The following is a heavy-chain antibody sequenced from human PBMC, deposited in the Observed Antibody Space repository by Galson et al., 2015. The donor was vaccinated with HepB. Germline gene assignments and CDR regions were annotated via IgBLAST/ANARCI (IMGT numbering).Heavy chain of an antibody. Sequence: CAISGDSVSSNSAAWNWIRQSPLRGLEWLGRTYYRFKWSNDYAVSVKSRVTVNPDTSKNQFSLLLNSVTPEDTAVYYCARADDTGAFDIWGQGTMVTVSS. V-gene: IGHV6-1*01. J-gene: IGHJ3*02. CDR3: ARADDTGAFDI. D-gene: IGHD3-10*01. CDR1: GDSVSSNSAA. CDR2: TYYRFKWSN.